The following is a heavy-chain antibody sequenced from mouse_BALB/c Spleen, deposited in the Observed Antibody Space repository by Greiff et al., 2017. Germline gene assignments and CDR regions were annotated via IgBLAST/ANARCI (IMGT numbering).Heavy chain of an antibody. J-gene: IGHJ2*01. CDR2: ISYSGST. V-gene: IGHV3-2*02. D-gene: IGHD2-4*01. Sequence: EVQLQQSGPGLVKPSQSLSLTCTVTGYSITSDYAWNWIRQFPGNKLEWMGYISYSGSTSYNPSLKSRISITRDTSKNQFFLQLNSVTTEDTATYYCAGMINYFDYWGQGTTLTVSS. CDR1: GYSITSDYA. CDR3: AGMINYFDY.